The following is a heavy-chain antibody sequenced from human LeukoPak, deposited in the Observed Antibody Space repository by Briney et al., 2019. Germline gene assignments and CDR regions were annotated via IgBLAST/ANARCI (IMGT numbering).Heavy chain of an antibody. D-gene: IGHD5-12*01. Sequence: SETLSLTCTVSNDSINNYYWSWIRQPPGKGLEWIGYIYYSGNTNYNPSLKSRVTISLDTSKNQFSLKLSSVTAVDTAVYYCARKYNGYGGWIDYWAQGTLVTVSS. CDR2: IYYSGNT. CDR3: ARKYNGYGGWIDY. CDR1: NDSINNYY. J-gene: IGHJ4*02. V-gene: IGHV4-59*01.